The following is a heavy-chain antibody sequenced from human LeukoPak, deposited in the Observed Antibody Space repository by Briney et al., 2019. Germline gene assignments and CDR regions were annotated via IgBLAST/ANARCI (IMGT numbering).Heavy chain of an antibody. CDR1: GDSITSGDFY. J-gene: IGHJ4*02. CDR2: IYHSGST. CDR3: ARGVRGRKWYYFDS. V-gene: IGHV4-30-4*01. D-gene: IGHD2-15*01. Sequence: SETLSLTCSVSGDSITSGDFYWTWIRQSPGEGLEWLGYIYHSGSTLYHPSLESRLSLSVDTSKNQFSLTLTSVTAADSAVFYCARGVRGRKWYYFDSWGRGTLVTVSS.